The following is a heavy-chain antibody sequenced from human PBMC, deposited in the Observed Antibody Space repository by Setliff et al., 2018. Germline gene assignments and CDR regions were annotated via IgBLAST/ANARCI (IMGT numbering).Heavy chain of an antibody. D-gene: IGHD2-2*01. Sequence: SDTLSLTCAVYGGSFSGYYWSWIRQPPGKGLEWIGEINHSGSTNYNPSLKSRVTISVDTSKNQFSLKLSSVTAADTAVYYCARGVYCSSTSCSPGLNWFDPWGQGTLVTVSS. V-gene: IGHV4-34*01. CDR2: INHSGST. CDR3: ARGVYCSSTSCSPGLNWFDP. CDR1: GGSFSGYY. J-gene: IGHJ5*02.